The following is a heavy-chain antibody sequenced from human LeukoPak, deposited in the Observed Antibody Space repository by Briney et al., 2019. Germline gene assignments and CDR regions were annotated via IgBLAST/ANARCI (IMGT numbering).Heavy chain of an antibody. J-gene: IGHJ5*02. CDR1: GGSISSSNW. V-gene: IGHV4-4*02. CDR3: AREVSTRGWFDP. D-gene: IGHD3-16*01. CDR2: IYHSGST. Sequence: SETLSLTCTVSGGSISSSNWWSWVRQPPGKGLEWIGEIYHSGSTNYNPSLKSRVTISVDKSKNQFSLKLSSVTAADTAVYYCAREVSTRGWFDPWGQGTLVTVSS.